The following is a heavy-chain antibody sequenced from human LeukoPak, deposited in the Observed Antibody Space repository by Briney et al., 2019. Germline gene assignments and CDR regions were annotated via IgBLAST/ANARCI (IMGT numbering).Heavy chain of an antibody. Sequence: SQTLSLTCTVSGGSISSGGYYWSWIRQHPGKGLEWIGYIYYSGSTYYNPSLKSRVTISVDTSKNQFSLKLSSVTAADTAVYYCARTYYDILTGPRDGTRKNWYFDLWGRGTLVTVSS. CDR1: GGSISSGGYY. J-gene: IGHJ2*01. V-gene: IGHV4-31*03. CDR2: IYYSGST. CDR3: ARTYYDILTGPRDGTRKNWYFDL. D-gene: IGHD3-9*01.